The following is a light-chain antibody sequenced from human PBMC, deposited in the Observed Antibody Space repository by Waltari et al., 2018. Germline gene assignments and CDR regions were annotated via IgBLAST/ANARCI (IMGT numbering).Light chain of an antibody. V-gene: IGKV3-20*01. CDR1: QSISRY. J-gene: IGKJ1*01. CDR2: EAS. CDR3: QKYGTLPAT. Sequence: EIMLTQFPGTLSLSPGEKATLSCRASQSISRYFAWYQQKPGQAPRLRIYEASSRATGIPDRCSGSGSGTDFSLTISRLEPEDFAVYYCQKYGTLPATFGQGTKVEIK.